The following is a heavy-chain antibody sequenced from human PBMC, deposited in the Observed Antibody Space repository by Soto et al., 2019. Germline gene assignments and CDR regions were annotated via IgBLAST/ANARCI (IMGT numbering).Heavy chain of an antibody. CDR3: ARGSLRYFDWFYSPP. CDR1: GGSFSGYY. J-gene: IGHJ5*02. CDR2: INHSGST. V-gene: IGHV4-34*01. Sequence: PSETLSLTCAVYGGSFSGYYWSWIRQPPGKGLEWIGEINHSGSTNYNPSLKSRVTISVDTSKNQFSLKPSSVTAADTAVYYCARGSLRYFDWFYSPPWGQGTLVTVSS. D-gene: IGHD3-9*01.